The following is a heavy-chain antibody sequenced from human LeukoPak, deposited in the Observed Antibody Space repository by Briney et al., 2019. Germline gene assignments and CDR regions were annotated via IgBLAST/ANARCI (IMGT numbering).Heavy chain of an antibody. D-gene: IGHD6-19*01. Sequence: SETLSLTCTVSGGPISSYYWSWIRQPPGKGLEWIGYIYYSGSTNYNPSLKSRVTISVDTSKNQFSLKLSSVTAADTAVYYCARIAVAGTFLDYWGQGTLVTVSS. CDR2: IYYSGST. CDR1: GGPISSYY. CDR3: ARIAVAGTFLDY. V-gene: IGHV4-59*01. J-gene: IGHJ4*02.